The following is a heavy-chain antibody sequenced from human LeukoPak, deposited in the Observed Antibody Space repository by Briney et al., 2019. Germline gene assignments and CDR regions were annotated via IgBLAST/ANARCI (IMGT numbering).Heavy chain of an antibody. CDR3: ARGTGYYDFWSGYYTADAFDI. D-gene: IGHD3-3*01. Sequence: GGSLRLSCAASGFTFSSYSMNWVRQAPGKGLEWVSSISSSSSYIYYADSVKGRFTISRDNAKNSLYLQMNSLRAEDTAVYYCARGTGYYDFWSGYYTADAFDIWGQGTMVTVSS. J-gene: IGHJ3*02. CDR2: ISSSSSYI. CDR1: GFTFSSYS. V-gene: IGHV3-21*01.